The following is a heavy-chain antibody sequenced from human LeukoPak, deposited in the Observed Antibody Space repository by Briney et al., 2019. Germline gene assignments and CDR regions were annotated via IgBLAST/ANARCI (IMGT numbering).Heavy chain of an antibody. Sequence: RASVKVSCKASRYTFTAYDINWVRQGAGQGLEWIGWMNPDTGNTGYAQKFQGRVTMTRDTSKSTAYMDLNSLRSEDTAVYYCARLSDTPAYYYSSGYYHIRYWGQGTLLTVSS. V-gene: IGHV1-8*01. CDR1: RYTFTAYD. CDR3: ARLSDTPAYYYSSGYYHIRY. D-gene: IGHD3-22*01. CDR2: MNPDTGNT. J-gene: IGHJ4*02.